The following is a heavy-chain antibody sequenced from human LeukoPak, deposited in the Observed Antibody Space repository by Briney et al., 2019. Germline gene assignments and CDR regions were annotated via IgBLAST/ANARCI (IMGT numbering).Heavy chain of an antibody. CDR2: IYTSGST. D-gene: IGHD2-8*01. J-gene: IGHJ4*02. CDR3: ARDWPYCTNGVCYLRGSFFDY. V-gene: IGHV4-61*02. CDR1: GGSISSGSYY. Sequence: SETLSLTCTVSGGSISSGSYYWSWIRQPAGKGLEWIGRIYTSGSTNYNPSLKSRVTISVDTSKDQFSLKLSSVTAADTAVYYCARDWPYCTNGVCYLRGSFFDYWGQGTLVTVSS.